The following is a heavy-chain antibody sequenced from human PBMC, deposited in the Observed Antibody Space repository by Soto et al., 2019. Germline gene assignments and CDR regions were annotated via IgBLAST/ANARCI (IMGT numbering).Heavy chain of an antibody. CDR3: ACMIKFGGAPAP. J-gene: IGHJ5*02. D-gene: IGHD3-16*01. V-gene: IGHV4-59*01. CDR2: VHDSWGS. Sequence: SETLSLTCTVSGCSIGSYYWSWIRQPPGKGLEWIGYVHDSWGSHYNPSLKGRVAISLDTSKNQFSLKLSSVTAADTAVYYCACMIKFGGAPAPWGKGTLVTVPP. CDR1: GCSIGSYY.